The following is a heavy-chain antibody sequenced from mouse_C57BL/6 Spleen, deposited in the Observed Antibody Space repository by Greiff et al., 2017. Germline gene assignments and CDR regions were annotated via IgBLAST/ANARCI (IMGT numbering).Heavy chain of an antibody. D-gene: IGHD1-1*01. J-gene: IGHJ2*01. CDR2: IRNKANNHAT. Sequence: EVKLMESGGGLVQPGGSMKLSCAASGFTFSDAWMDWVRQSPEKGLEWVAEIRNKANNHATYYAESVKGRFTISRDDSKSSVYLQMNSLRAEDTGIYYCTRAHDYYGSSYYYFDYWGQGTTLTVSS. V-gene: IGHV6-6*01. CDR3: TRAHDYYGSSYYYFDY. CDR1: GFTFSDAW.